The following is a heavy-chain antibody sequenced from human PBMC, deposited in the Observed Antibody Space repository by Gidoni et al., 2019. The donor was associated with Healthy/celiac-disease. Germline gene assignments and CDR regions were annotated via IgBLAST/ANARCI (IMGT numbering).Heavy chain of an antibody. V-gene: IGHV4-39*02. D-gene: IGHD1-1*01. J-gene: IGHJ4*02. CDR3: ARDSVTGLEPDY. CDR1: GGSISSSSYY. Sequence: QLQLQESGPGLVKPSETLSLTCTVSGGSISSSSYYWGWIRQPPGKGLEWIGSIYYSGSTYYNPSLKSRVTISVDTSKNQFSLKLSSVTAADTAVYYCARDSVTGLEPDYWGQGTLVTVSS. CDR2: IYYSGST.